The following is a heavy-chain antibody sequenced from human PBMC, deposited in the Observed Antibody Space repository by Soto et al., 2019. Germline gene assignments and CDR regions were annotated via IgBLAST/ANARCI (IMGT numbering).Heavy chain of an antibody. J-gene: IGHJ5*01. D-gene: IGHD5-12*01. CDR3: ARHNVEMSTITRFDS. V-gene: IGHV4-39*01. CDR1: GDSVSTRTCY. CDR2: IYSSGST. Sequence: QLQLQESGPGLVKPSETLSLTCTVSGDSVSTRTCYWGWIRQPPGKGLEWIGSIYSSGSTYYNPSVTSRVSISVDTSKNHFSLKLSSVTAADSAVYYCARHNVEMSTITRFDSWGQGTLVTVSS.